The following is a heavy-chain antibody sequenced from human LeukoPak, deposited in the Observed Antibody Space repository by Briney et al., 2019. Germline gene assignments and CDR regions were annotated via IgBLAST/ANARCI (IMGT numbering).Heavy chain of an antibody. D-gene: IGHD5-18*01. CDR1: GGSISSGGYS. CDR3: ARADTAMADFDY. J-gene: IGHJ4*02. Sequence: SETLSLTCAVSGGSISSGGYSWSWIRQPPGKGLEWIGYIYHSGSTYYNPSLKSRVTISVDTSKNQFSLKLSPVTAADTAVYYCARADTAMADFDYWGQGTLVTVSS. CDR2: IYHSGST. V-gene: IGHV4-30-2*01.